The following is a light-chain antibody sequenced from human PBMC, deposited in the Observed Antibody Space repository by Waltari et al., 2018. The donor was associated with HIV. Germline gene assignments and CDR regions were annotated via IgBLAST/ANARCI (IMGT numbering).Light chain of an antibody. CDR3: QVWDSSSDHPGV. CDR1: NIGSQR. Sequence: SYVLTQPPSVSVAPGKTARITCGGKNIGSQRVNWYTQKPGQAPVLVIYNESDRPSGIPERFSGSNSGNTATLTISRVEAGDEADYYCQVWDSSSDHPGVFGTGTKVTVL. CDR2: NES. J-gene: IGLJ1*01. V-gene: IGLV3-21*04.